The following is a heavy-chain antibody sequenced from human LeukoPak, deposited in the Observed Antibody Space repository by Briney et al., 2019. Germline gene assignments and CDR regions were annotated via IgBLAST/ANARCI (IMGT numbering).Heavy chain of an antibody. V-gene: IGHV4-59*08. CDR3: ARYYCSGTCYHFDY. CDR1: GGSISGYY. CDR2: IYSSGST. D-gene: IGHD2-2*01. J-gene: IGHJ4*02. Sequence: SETLSLTCTVSGGSISGYYWSWTRQPPGKGLEWIGYIYSSGSTKYSPSLKSRVTMSVDTSKNQFSLKLTSVTAADTAVYYCARYYCSGTCYHFDYWGQGTLVTVSS.